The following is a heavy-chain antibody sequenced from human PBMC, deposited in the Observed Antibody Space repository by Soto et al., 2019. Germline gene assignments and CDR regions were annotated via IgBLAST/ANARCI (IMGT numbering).Heavy chain of an antibody. V-gene: IGHV3-66*01. CDR2: IYSGGSA. Sequence: EVQLVESGGGSVQPGGSLRLSCAASGFTVNSNDMSWVRQAPGKGLEWVSVIYSGGSAFYADSVKGRFTISRDNSKNTLYLQMDSLRAADTAVYYCARDHSSAFSWFDPWGQGTLVTVSS. J-gene: IGHJ5*02. CDR3: ARDHSSAFSWFDP. D-gene: IGHD3-22*01. CDR1: GFTVNSND.